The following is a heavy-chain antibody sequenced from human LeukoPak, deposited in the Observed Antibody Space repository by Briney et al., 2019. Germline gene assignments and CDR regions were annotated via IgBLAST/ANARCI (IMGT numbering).Heavy chain of an antibody. V-gene: IGHV4-39*01. J-gene: IGHJ4*02. D-gene: IGHD3-22*01. CDR1: GGSISSNDYY. CDR3: ARASSGYYWDFDY. Sequence: PSETLSLTCTVSGGSISSNDYYWGWIRQPPGKGLEWIGNILYSGNTFYRPSLKSRITIAVDTSKNQFSLKVTSVTAADTAVYFCARASSGYYWDFDYWGQGTLVTVSS. CDR2: ILYSGNT.